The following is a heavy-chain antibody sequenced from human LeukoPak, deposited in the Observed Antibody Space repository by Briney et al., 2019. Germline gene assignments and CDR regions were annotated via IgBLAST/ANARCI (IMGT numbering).Heavy chain of an antibody. CDR2: IWYDGNNK. V-gene: IGHV3-33*01. CDR3: AREHTTVTSLLDY. D-gene: IGHD4-17*01. Sequence: PGGSLRLSCAASRFTLNSYGIHWVRQALAKGLAWVAVIWYDGNNKYYADSVKGRFTISRDSFKNTMYLQMNSLRAEDTAVYYCAREHTTVTSLLDYWGQGTLVTVSS. CDR1: RFTLNSYG. J-gene: IGHJ4*02.